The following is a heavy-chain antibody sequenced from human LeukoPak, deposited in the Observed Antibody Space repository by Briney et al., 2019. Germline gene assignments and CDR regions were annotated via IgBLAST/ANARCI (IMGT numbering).Heavy chain of an antibody. CDR1: GFTFSSYS. CDR2: ISSSSSYI. J-gene: IGHJ4*02. V-gene: IGHV3-21*01. D-gene: IGHD1-26*01. CDR3: ARAYDGSNYKPKNLDY. Sequence: PGGSLRLSCAASGFTFSSYSMNWVRQAPGKGLEWVSSISSSSSYIYYADSVKGRFTISRDNAKNSVYLQMNSLRAGDTAVYYCARAYDGSNYKPKNLDYWGQGSLVTVSS.